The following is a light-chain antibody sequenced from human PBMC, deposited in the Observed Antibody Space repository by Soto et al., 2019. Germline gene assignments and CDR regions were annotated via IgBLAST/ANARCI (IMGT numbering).Light chain of an antibody. J-gene: IGKJ5*01. Sequence: EIVLTQSPGTLSLSPGERATLSCRASQSVSSTYLAWYQQKPGQAPGLLLYGASNRASGIPDRFAGSGSGTDFTLTISRLEPEDFAVYYCQQYGSSPITFGQGTRLEI. V-gene: IGKV3-20*01. CDR2: GAS. CDR1: QSVSSTY. CDR3: QQYGSSPIT.